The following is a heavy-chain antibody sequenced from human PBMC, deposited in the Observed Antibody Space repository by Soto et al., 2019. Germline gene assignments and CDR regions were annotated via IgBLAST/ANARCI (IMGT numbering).Heavy chain of an antibody. D-gene: IGHD3-10*01. CDR3: ARYYYGSGSYEYYYYYGLDV. CDR1: GGSISSYY. J-gene: IGHJ6*02. Sequence: PSETLSLTCTVSGGSISSYYWSWIRQPAGKGLEWIGRIYTSGSTDYNPSLKSRVTMSVYTSKNQFSLKLSSVTAADTAVYYCARYYYGSGSYEYYYYYGLDVWGQGTTVTVS. CDR2: IYTSGST. V-gene: IGHV4-4*07.